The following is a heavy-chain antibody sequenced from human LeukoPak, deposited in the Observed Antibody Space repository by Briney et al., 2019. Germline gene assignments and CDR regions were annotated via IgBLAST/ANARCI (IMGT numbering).Heavy chain of an antibody. Sequence: ASVKVSCKASGGAFSNYAISWVRQAPGRGLEWMGGIIPIFGTANYAQRFEGRVTITADESTSTAYMELSSLRSEDTAVYYCARGEYSYGYFDYWGQGTLVTVSS. D-gene: IGHD5-18*01. V-gene: IGHV1-69*01. CDR1: GGAFSNYA. J-gene: IGHJ4*02. CDR3: ARGEYSYGYFDY. CDR2: IIPIFGTA.